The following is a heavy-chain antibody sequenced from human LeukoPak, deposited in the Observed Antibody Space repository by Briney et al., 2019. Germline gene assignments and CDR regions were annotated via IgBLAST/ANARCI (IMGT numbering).Heavy chain of an antibody. J-gene: IGHJ5*02. D-gene: IGHD3-22*01. CDR1: GDSISSGGYS. V-gene: IGHV4-30-2*01. CDR3: ARSPLAFYDSSGYPRVWFDP. Sequence: SETLSLTCTVSGDSISSGGYSWSWIRQPPGKGLEWIGYIYHIGYISQSGNIYQNPSLKSRVTISSDTSRNQFSLKLSSVTAADTAVYYCARSPLAFYDSSGYPRVWFDPWGQGTLVTVSS. CDR2: ISQSGNI.